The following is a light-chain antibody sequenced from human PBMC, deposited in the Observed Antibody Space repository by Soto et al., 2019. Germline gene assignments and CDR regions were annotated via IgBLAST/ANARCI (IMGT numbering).Light chain of an antibody. CDR2: DAS. Sequence: DVKMSQSPSSVSASVGDRVTIPCRASQSVRGWLAWYQQKPGKAPKLLIYDASSLESGVPSRFSGSGSGTDFTLTISSLEPEDFAVYYCQQRSNWITFGQGTRLEIK. V-gene: IGKV1-5*01. CDR3: QQRSNWIT. CDR1: QSVRGW. J-gene: IGKJ5*01.